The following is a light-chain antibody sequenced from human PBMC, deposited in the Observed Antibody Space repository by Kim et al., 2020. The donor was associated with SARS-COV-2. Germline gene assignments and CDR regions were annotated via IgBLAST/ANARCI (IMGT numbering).Light chain of an antibody. Sequence: SPGERATLSCRASQTVTSNYLAGYQQKPGQAPRLLIYGASSRATDIPDRFSGSGSGTDFTLTISRLEPEDFAVYYCQQYGSSPATFGQGTKVDIK. CDR1: QTVTSNY. CDR3: QQYGSSPAT. CDR2: GAS. J-gene: IGKJ1*01. V-gene: IGKV3-20*01.